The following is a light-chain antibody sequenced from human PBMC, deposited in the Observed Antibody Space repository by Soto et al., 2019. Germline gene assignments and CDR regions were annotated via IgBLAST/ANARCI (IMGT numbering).Light chain of an antibody. Sequence: QAVVTQEPSLTVSPGGTVTLTCGSSTGAVTSGHYPYWFQQKPGQAPRTLIYDTSNKHSWTPARLSGSLLGGKAALTLSGAQPEDEAEYYCLLSYSDEKVFGTGTKVTVL. CDR1: TGAVTSGHY. V-gene: IGLV7-46*01. CDR3: LLSYSDEKV. J-gene: IGLJ1*01. CDR2: DTS.